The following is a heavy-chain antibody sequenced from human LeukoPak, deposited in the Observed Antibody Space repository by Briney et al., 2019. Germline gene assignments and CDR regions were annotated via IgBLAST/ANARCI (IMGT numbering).Heavy chain of an antibody. D-gene: IGHD3-16*02. CDR2: MNPNSGNT. CDR3: ARGLGPTYDYIWGSYRPSAEYFQH. CDR1: GYTFTTYG. Sequence: GASVKVSCKASGYTFTTYGITWVRQAPGQGLEWMGWMNPNSGNTGYAQTFQGRVTMTRNTSISTAYMELSSLRSEDTAVYYCARGLGPTYDYIWGSYRPSAEYFQHWGQGTLVTVPS. V-gene: IGHV1-8*02. J-gene: IGHJ1*01.